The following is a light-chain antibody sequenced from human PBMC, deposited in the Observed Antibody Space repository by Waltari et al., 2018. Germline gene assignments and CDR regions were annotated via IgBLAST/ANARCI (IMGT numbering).Light chain of an antibody. CDR1: QSVSSSY. V-gene: IGKV3D-7*01. J-gene: IGKJ3*01. CDR2: GAS. Sequence: GERVTLSCRASQSVSSSYLTWCHQKPGQAPRLIISGASTRATRIPARFSGSGSGTDFTLTISSLQPEDFAVYYCQQDYTLFGPGTKVDIK. CDR3: QQDYTL.